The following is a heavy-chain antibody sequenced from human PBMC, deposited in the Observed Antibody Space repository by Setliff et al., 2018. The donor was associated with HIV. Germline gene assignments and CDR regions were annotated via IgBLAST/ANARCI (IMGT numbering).Heavy chain of an antibody. D-gene: IGHD4-4*01. CDR3: TSSYINYAY. CDR1: GFTFSGSA. CDR2: IWYDGSNK. Sequence: PGGSLRLSCAASGFTFSGSAMHWVRQAPGKGLEWVAVIWYDGSNKYYADSVKGRFTISRDNSKNTLYLQMNSLRAEDTAVYYCTSSYINYAYWGQGTLVTVSS. V-gene: IGHV3-33*08. J-gene: IGHJ4*02.